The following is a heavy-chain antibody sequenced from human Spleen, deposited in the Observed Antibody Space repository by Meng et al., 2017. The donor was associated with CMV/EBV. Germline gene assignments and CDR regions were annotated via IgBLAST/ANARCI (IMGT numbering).Heavy chain of an antibody. Sequence: ASVKVSCKASGYTFTNYGISWVRRAPGQGLEWMGWISAYNGNTNYAQKLQGRVTMTTDTSTSTAYMELRSLRSDDTAVYYCARDLVKGWELLYYYSYGMDVWGQGTTVTVSS. V-gene: IGHV1-18*01. D-gene: IGHD1-26*01. CDR3: ARDLVKGWELLYYYSYGMDV. CDR1: GYTFTNYG. J-gene: IGHJ6*02. CDR2: ISAYNGNT.